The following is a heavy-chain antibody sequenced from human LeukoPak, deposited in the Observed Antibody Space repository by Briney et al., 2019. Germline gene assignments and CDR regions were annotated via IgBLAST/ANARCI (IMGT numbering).Heavy chain of an antibody. Sequence: GGSLRLSCAASGFTFSSYGMHWVRQAPGKGLEWVAVISYDGGNKYYADSVKGRFTISRDNSKNTLYLQMNSLRAEDTAVYYCAKDWDDTGGYFDHWGQGTLVTVSS. CDR1: GFTFSSYG. J-gene: IGHJ4*02. CDR3: AKDWDDTGGYFDH. CDR2: ISYDGGNK. V-gene: IGHV3-30*18. D-gene: IGHD2-8*02.